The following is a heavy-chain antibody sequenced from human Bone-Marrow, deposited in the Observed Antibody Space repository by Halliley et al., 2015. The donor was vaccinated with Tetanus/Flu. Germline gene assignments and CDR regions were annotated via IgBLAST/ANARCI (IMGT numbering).Heavy chain of an antibody. D-gene: IGHD3-22*01. CDR1: GFTFNSYG. V-gene: IGHV3-30*18. CDR3: AKSRESYDSSGYGAGY. Sequence: SLRLSCAASGFTFNSYGMQWVRQAPGKGLEWVALISYDGSSKYYADSVKGRFTISRDNSKNTVSLQMNSLRAEDTAVYYCAKSRESYDSSGYGAGYWGQGTLVTVSS. CDR2: ISYDGSSK. J-gene: IGHJ4*02.